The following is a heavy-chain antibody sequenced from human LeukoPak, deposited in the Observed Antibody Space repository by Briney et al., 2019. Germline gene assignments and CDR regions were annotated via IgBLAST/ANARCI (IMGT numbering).Heavy chain of an antibody. CDR3: ARLASVLWLTHFDY. Sequence: PSETLSLTCAVYGGSFSGYYWSWIRQPPGKGLEWIGEINHSGSTNYNPSLKSRVTISVDTSKNQFSLKLSSVTAADTAVYYCARLASVLWLTHFDYWGQGTLVTVSS. V-gene: IGHV4-34*01. CDR2: INHSGST. J-gene: IGHJ4*02. D-gene: IGHD5-18*01. CDR1: GGSFSGYY.